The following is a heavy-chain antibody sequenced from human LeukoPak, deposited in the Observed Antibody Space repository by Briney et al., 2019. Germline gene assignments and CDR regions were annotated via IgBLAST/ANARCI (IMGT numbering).Heavy chain of an antibody. Sequence: PSETLSLTCAVSGGSISSSSYYWGWIRQPPGKGLEWIGSIYYSGSTYYNPSLKSRVTISVDTSKNQFSLKLSSVTAADTAVYYCARGRVVPLYYYYGMDVWGQGTTVTVSS. D-gene: IGHD4-23*01. V-gene: IGHV4-39*01. CDR1: GGSISSSSYY. CDR3: ARGRVVPLYYYYGMDV. CDR2: IYYSGST. J-gene: IGHJ6*02.